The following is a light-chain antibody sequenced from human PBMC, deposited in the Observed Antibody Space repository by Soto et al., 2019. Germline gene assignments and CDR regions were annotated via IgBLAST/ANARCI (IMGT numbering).Light chain of an antibody. J-gene: IGLJ2*01. V-gene: IGLV2-14*03. Sequence: SALTQPASVSGSPGQSITISCTGSSSDVGGYNYVSWYQQHPDKAPKLMIYDVSNRPSGVSNRFSGSKSVNTASLTISGLHAEDEAAYFCSSYTTGSALVVFGGGTKLTVL. CDR1: SSDVGGYNY. CDR3: SSYTTGSALVV. CDR2: DVS.